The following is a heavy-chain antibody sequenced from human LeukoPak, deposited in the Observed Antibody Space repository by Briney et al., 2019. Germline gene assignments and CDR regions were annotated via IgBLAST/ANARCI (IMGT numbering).Heavy chain of an antibody. CDR1: GFTFSSYG. CDR3: ARDDLYGYYSDY. D-gene: IGHD3-16*01. CDR2: ISYDGSNK. Sequence: GRSLRLSCAASGFTFSSYGMHWVRQAPGKGLEWVAVISYDGSNKYYADSVKGRFTISRDNSKNTLYLQMNSLRAEDTAVYYCARDDLYGYYSDYWGQGTLVTVSS. J-gene: IGHJ4*02. V-gene: IGHV3-30*03.